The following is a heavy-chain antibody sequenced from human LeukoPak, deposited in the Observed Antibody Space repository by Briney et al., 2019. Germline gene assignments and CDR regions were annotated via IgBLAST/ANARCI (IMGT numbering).Heavy chain of an antibody. J-gene: IGHJ4*02. CDR2: MNLNSGNT. Sequence: ASVKVSCKASGNTFTSYDINWVRQATGQGLEWMGWMNLNSGNTGYAQKFQGRVTITRNTSISTAYMELSSLRSEDTAVYYCAREGYNWNYALDYWGQGTLVTVSS. V-gene: IGHV1-8*03. CDR1: GNTFTSYD. D-gene: IGHD1-7*01. CDR3: AREGYNWNYALDY.